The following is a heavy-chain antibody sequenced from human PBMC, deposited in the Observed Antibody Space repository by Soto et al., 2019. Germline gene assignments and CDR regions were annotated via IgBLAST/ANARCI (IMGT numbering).Heavy chain of an antibody. CDR3: ARATVTTALQYWYFDL. V-gene: IGHV4-31*03. CDR2: IYYRGST. J-gene: IGHJ2*01. D-gene: IGHD4-17*01. CDR1: GGSISSGGYY. Sequence: QVQLQESGPGLVKPSQTLSLTCTVSGGSISSGGYYWSWIRQHPGKGLEGFGYIYYRGSTYYNPSLKSRVTISVDTSKNQFSLKLSSVTAADTAVYYCARATVTTALQYWYFDLWGRGTLVTVSS.